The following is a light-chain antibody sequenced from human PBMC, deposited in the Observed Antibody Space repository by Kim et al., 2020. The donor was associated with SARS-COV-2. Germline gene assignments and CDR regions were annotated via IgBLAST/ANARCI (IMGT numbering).Light chain of an antibody. Sequence: QSALTQPPSVSGSPGQSITISCTGTSSDIGVYNYVSWYQQHPGKGPRLMIYDVDNRPSGVSNRFSGSQSGNTASLTISGLQAEDEGDYYCCSYSTTSSPNWVFGGGTQLTVL. J-gene: IGLJ3*02. CDR2: DVD. CDR1: SSDIGVYNY. V-gene: IGLV2-14*03. CDR3: CSYSTTSSPNWV.